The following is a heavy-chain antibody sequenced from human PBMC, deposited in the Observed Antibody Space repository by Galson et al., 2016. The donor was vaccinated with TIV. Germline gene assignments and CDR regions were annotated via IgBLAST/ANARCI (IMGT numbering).Heavy chain of an antibody. CDR2: IDPNSGDT. J-gene: IGHJ4*02. CDR1: GYPFTGYY. D-gene: IGHD3-9*01. CDR3: ARDYDLLTGHPSFDY. V-gene: IGHV1-2*02. Sequence: SVKVSCKASGYPFTGYYIHWVRRAPGQGLEWMGWIDPNSGDTYYAQKFEGRVTMTRDTSINTAYMELNRLRSDDTAVYYCARDYDLLTGHPSFDYWGQGTLVTVSS.